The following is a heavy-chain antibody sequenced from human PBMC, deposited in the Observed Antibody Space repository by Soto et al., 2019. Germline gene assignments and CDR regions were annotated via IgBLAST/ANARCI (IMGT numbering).Heavy chain of an antibody. CDR3: AREARQLVPRYYYGMDV. V-gene: IGHV1-69*08. CDR1: GGTFSSYT. Sequence: QVQLVQSGAEVKKPGSSVKVSCKASGGTFSSYTISWVRQAPGQGLEWMGRIIPILGIANYAQKFQGRVTITADKSTSTAYMELSSLRSEDTAVYYCAREARQLVPRYYYGMDVWGQGTTVTVSS. D-gene: IGHD6-13*01. CDR2: IIPILGIA. J-gene: IGHJ6*02.